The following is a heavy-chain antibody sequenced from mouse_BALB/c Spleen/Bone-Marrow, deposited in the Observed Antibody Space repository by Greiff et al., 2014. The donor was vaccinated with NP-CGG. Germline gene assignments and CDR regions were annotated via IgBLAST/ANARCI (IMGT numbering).Heavy chain of an antibody. V-gene: IGHV1-9*01. CDR2: ILPGSGTT. J-gene: IGHJ2*01. CDR3: ARRFPLDF. CDR1: GYTFSNYW. Sequence: QVQLQQSGAELMKPGASVKISCKATGYTFSNYWIEWVKQRPGHGLEWIGEILPGSGTTNYNEKFDDKAAFTADTSSNTAYMQLSSLTSEDSAVYYCARRFPLDFWGQGTTLTVSS.